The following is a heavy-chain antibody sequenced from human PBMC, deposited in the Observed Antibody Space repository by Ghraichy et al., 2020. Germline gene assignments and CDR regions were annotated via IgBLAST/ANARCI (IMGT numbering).Heavy chain of an antibody. CDR3: ARGSLRYCSSTSCYISY. CDR1: GFTFSSYS. V-gene: IGHV3-21*01. Sequence: GGSLRLSCAASGFTFSSYSMNWVRQAPGKGLEWVSSISSSSSYIYYADSVKGRFTISRDNAKNSLYLQMNSLRAEDTAVYYCARGSLRYCSSTSCYISYWGQGTLVTVSS. J-gene: IGHJ4*02. CDR2: ISSSSSYI. D-gene: IGHD2-2*02.